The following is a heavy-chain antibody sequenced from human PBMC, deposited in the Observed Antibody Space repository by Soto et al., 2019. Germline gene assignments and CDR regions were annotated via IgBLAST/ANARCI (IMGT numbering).Heavy chain of an antibody. V-gene: IGHV1-3*01. CDR1: GYTFTSYA. J-gene: IGHJ4*02. Sequence: QVQLVQSGAEVKKPGASVKVSCKASGYTFTSYAMHWVRQAPGQRLEWMGWINAGNGNTKYSQKFQGRVTITRDTSASTAYMELSSLRSEDTAVYYCALRGIAVAGNQPGGIVFDYWGQGTLVTVSS. CDR2: INAGNGNT. CDR3: ALRGIAVAGNQPGGIVFDY. D-gene: IGHD6-19*01.